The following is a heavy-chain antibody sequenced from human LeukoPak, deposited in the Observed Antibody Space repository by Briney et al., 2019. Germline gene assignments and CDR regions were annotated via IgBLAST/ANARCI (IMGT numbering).Heavy chain of an antibody. CDR2: ISGSGGST. CDR1: GFTFSSYA. V-gene: IGHV3-23*01. Sequence: PGGSLRLSCAASGFTFSSYAMSWVRQAPGKGLEWVSAISGSGGSTYYADSAKGRFTISRDNSKNTLYLQMNSLRAEDTAVYYCAKAWVPAAIGPYYFDYWGQGTLVTVSS. D-gene: IGHD2-2*01. J-gene: IGHJ4*02. CDR3: AKAWVPAAIGPYYFDY.